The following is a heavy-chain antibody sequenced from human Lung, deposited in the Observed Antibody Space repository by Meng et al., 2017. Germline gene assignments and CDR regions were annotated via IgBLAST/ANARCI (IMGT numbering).Heavy chain of an antibody. Sequence: QVQLVQSGAEVKKPGASVKVSCKASGYTFTDYYMHWVRQAPGQGLEWMGRINPKTGDTEFAQKFQGRVTMTRDTSISTFYMELSRLRSDDTAVYYCARDLDYNYGGFWGQGTLVTVSS. J-gene: IGHJ4*02. V-gene: IGHV1-2*06. D-gene: IGHD4-23*01. CDR1: GYTFTDYY. CDR2: INPKTGDT. CDR3: ARDLDYNYGGF.